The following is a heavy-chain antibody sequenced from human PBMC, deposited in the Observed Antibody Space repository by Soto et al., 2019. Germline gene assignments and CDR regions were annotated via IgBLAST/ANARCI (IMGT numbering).Heavy chain of an antibody. CDR3: ARERSSSIAAAGGGRFDP. Sequence: EVQLVESGGGLVKPGGSLRLACAASGFTFSSYSMNWVRQAPGKGLEWVSSISSSSSYIYYADSVKGRFTISRDNAKNSLYLQMNSLRAEDTAVYYCARERSSSIAAAGGGRFDPWGQGTLVTVSS. J-gene: IGHJ5*02. V-gene: IGHV3-21*01. D-gene: IGHD6-13*01. CDR2: ISSSSSYI. CDR1: GFTFSSYS.